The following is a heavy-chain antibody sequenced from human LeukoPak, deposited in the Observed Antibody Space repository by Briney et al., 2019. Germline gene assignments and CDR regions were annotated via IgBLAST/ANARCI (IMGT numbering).Heavy chain of an antibody. CDR3: AKDWPSEWQQLPDYDAVDV. J-gene: IGHJ3*01. D-gene: IGHD6-13*01. Sequence: PGGSLRLSCAASGFTFSSYAMSWVRQAPGKGLEWVSTISDSGSTFYADSVKGRFTIPRDNSKNTLFLQMNGLRADDTAVYYCAKDWPSEWQQLPDYDAVDVWGQGTTVTVSS. CDR1: GFTFSSYA. CDR2: ISDSGST. V-gene: IGHV3-23*01.